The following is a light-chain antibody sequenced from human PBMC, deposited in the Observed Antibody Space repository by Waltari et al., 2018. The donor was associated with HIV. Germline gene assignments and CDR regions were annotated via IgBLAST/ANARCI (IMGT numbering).Light chain of an antibody. V-gene: IGLV1-47*01. CDR1: SSNIGSNY. CDR3: AAWDDSLSGLV. J-gene: IGLJ3*02. CDR2: RNN. Sequence: QSVLTQPPSASGTPGQRVTISCSGSSSNIGSNYVYWYQQLPGTAPKLLIYRNNQRPSGVPDRLSGSKSGTSASLAISGLRSEDEADYYCAAWDDSLSGLVFGGGTKVTVL.